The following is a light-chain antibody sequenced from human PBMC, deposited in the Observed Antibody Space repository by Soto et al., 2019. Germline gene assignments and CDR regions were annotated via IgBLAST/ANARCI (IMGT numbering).Light chain of an antibody. CDR1: SSDIGAYDF. CDR3: SSYSSSSTPVL. V-gene: IGLV2-14*01. CDR2: DVN. Sequence: QSALTQPASVSGSPGQSITISCTGTSSDIGAYDFVSWYQQHPGKAPKVIIYDVNNRPSGVSNRFSGSKSGNTASLTISGLQAEDEADYSCSSYSSSSTPVLFGGGTQLTVL. J-gene: IGLJ2*01.